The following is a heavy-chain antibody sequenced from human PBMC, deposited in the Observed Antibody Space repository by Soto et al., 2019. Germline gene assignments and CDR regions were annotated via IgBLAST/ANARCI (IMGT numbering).Heavy chain of an antibody. CDR2: IIPIFGTA. D-gene: IGHD1-26*01. CDR1: GGTFSSYA. CDR3: ARDMVGATAGGYYGMDV. J-gene: IGHJ6*02. Sequence: ASVKVSCKASGGTFSSYAVTWVRQAPGQGLEWMGGIIPIFGTANYAQKFQGRVTITADESTSTAYMELSSLRSEDTAVYYCARDMVGATAGGYYGMDVWGQGTTVTVSS. V-gene: IGHV1-69*13.